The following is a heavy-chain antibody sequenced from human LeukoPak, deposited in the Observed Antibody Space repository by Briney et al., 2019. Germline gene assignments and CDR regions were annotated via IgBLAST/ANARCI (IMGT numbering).Heavy chain of an antibody. Sequence: GGSLRLSCAASGFTFSSYGMHWVRQAPGKGLEWVAVISYDGSNKYYADSVKGRFTISRDNSKNTLYLQMNSLRAEDTAVYYCAKDPYYDFWSGYLKYWGQGTLVTVSS. CDR2: ISYDGSNK. V-gene: IGHV3-30*18. CDR3: AKDPYYDFWSGYLKY. CDR1: GFTFSSYG. D-gene: IGHD3-3*01. J-gene: IGHJ4*02.